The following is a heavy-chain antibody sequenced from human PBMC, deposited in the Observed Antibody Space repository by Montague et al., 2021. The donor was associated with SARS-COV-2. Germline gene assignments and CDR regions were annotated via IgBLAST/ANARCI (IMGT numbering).Heavy chain of an antibody. CDR2: ISGGSETI. CDR1: GFFFNSYV. V-gene: IGHV3-23*01. J-gene: IGHJ4*02. D-gene: IGHD3-16*01. CDR3: AKYLVPWYYFDY. Sequence: SLRLSCAASGFFFNSYVMSWFRQAPGKGLEWVSSISGGSETINYXDSVKGRFTISRDRPTNTLYLQLNNLRADDAAVYYCAKYLVPWYYFDYWGQGTLVTVSS.